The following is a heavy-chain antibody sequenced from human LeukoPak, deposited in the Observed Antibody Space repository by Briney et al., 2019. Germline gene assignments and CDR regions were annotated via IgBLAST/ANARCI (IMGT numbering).Heavy chain of an antibody. CDR2: IYSGDST. D-gene: IGHD6-19*01. V-gene: IGHV3-66*01. CDR1: GFTASSNY. J-gene: IGHJ4*02. Sequence: GGSLRLPCAASGFTASSNYMTWVRQAPGKGLEWVSVIYSGDSTYYADSVKGRFTISRDNSKNTLYLQMNSLRAEDTAVYYCASLYSSGWYQHYFDYWGQGILVTVSS. CDR3: ASLYSSGWYQHYFDY.